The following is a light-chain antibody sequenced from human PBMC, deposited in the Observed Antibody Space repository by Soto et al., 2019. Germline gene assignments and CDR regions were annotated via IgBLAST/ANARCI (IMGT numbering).Light chain of an antibody. CDR2: GAS. V-gene: IGKV3-15*01. CDR1: QSVNIN. Sequence: EIVLTQSPGTLSLSPGERATLSFRASQSVNINLAWYQQKPGQAPRLLIQGASTRATGTPARFSGSGSGTEFTLTISSLQSEDFAVYYCQQYNNGPPLGTFGGGTKVDIK. J-gene: IGKJ4*01. CDR3: QQYNNGPPLGT.